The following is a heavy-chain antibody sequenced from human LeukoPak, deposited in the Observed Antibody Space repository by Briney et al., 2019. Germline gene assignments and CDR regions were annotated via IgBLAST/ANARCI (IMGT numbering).Heavy chain of an antibody. D-gene: IGHD4-11*01. CDR2: INHSGST. J-gene: IGHJ6*03. Sequence: PSETLSLTCAVYGGSFSGYYWSWIRQPPGKGPEWIGEINHSGSTNYNPSLKSRVTISVDTSKNQFSLKLSSVTAADTAVYYCASHYSNYYYYMDVWGKGTTVTVSS. CDR3: ASHYSNYYYYMDV. CDR1: GGSFSGYY. V-gene: IGHV4-34*01.